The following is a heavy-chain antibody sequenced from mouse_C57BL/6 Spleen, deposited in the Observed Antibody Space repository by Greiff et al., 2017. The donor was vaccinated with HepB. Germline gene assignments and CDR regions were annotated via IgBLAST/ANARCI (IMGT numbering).Heavy chain of an antibody. CDR3: TTLDSSGYVLFAY. Sequence: EVQLQQSGAELVRPGASVKLSCTASGFNIKDDYMHWVKQRPEQGLEWIGWIDPENGDTEYASKFQGKATITADTYSNTAYLQLSSLTSEDTAVYYCTTLDSSGYVLFAYWGQGTLVTVSA. J-gene: IGHJ3*01. CDR1: GFNIKDDY. D-gene: IGHD3-2*02. CDR2: IDPENGDT. V-gene: IGHV14-4*01.